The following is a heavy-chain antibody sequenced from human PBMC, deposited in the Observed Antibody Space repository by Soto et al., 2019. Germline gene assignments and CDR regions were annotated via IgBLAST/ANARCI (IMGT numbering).Heavy chain of an antibody. D-gene: IGHD6-19*01. J-gene: IGHJ4*02. Sequence: QVQLVQSGAEVKKPGASVKVSCKASGYTFTSYAMHWVRQAPGQRLEWMGWINAGNGNTKYSQKFQGRVTITRDTSASTAYMELSSLRSEDTAVYYCATVHRAAVACRFDYWGQGTLVTVSS. CDR1: GYTFTSYA. CDR2: INAGNGNT. CDR3: ATVHRAAVACRFDY. V-gene: IGHV1-3*01.